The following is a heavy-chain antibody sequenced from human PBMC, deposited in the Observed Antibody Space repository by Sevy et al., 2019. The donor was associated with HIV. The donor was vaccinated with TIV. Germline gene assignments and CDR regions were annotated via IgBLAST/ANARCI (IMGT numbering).Heavy chain of an antibody. V-gene: IGHV5-51*01. CDR1: GYSFTSYW. D-gene: IGHD3-10*01. Sequence: GESLKISCKGSGYSFTSYWIGWVRQMPGKGLEWMGIIYPGDSDTRYSPSFQGQVTISADQSISTAYLQWSSLKASDTAMYYCATRRGDSDYYGSGSYYSPWGQGTLVTVSS. CDR2: IYPGDSDT. J-gene: IGHJ5*02. CDR3: ATRRGDSDYYGSGSYYSP.